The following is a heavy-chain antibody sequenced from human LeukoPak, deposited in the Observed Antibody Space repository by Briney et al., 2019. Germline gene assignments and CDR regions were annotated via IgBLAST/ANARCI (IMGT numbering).Heavy chain of an antibody. V-gene: IGHV5-51*01. D-gene: IGHD1-26*01. Sequence: GESLKISCKGSGYSFTSYWIGWVRQMPGKGLEWMGIIYPGDSDTRYSPSFQGQVTISADKSISTAYLQWSSLKASDTAMYYCARYVLSGGSYWPHPYYFDYWGQGTLVTVSS. CDR1: GYSFTSYW. CDR3: ARYVLSGGSYWPHPYYFDY. J-gene: IGHJ4*02. CDR2: IYPGDSDT.